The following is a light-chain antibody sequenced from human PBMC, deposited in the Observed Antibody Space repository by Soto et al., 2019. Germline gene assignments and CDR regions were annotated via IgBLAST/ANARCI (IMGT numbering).Light chain of an antibody. J-gene: IGKJ1*01. CDR1: QSIIRW. CDR3: QQYATFPRT. CDR2: RAS. V-gene: IGKV1-5*03. Sequence: DIPMTQSPSTLSASVGDRITITCRASQSIIRWLAWYQQKPGKAPKLLMYRASTLESGVPSRFSGSGSGTEFTLTISSLQPDDFATYHCQQYATFPRTFGQGTKVEIK.